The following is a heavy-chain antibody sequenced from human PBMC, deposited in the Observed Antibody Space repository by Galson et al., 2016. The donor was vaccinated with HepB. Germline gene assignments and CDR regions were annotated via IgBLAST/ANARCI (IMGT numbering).Heavy chain of an antibody. CDR2: INSDASTT. CDR3: AKERLVRRIFDH. CDR1: GFTFSSHW. J-gene: IGHJ4*02. D-gene: IGHD1-1*01. V-gene: IGHV3-74*01. Sequence: SLRLSCAASGFTFSSHWMHWVRQAPGKGLVWVSVINSDASTTIYADSVKGRFTISRDNANNTLYLQMNGLRAEDTAVYYCAKERLVRRIFDHWGQGTLLTVSS.